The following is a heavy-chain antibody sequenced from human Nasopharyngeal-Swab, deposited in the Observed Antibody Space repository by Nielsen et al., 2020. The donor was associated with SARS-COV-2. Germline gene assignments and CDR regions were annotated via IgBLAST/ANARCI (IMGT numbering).Heavy chain of an antibody. D-gene: IGHD2-2*01. J-gene: IGHJ4*02. Sequence: GESLKISCAVSGFTFSTYAMTWVRQAPGKGLEWVSSVSGTGGTTKYADSVKGRFTISRDNSKKKVYLEMHSLRAEDTAVYYCAKDGLVVVPAAIRLYYYFDYWGQGTLVTVSS. CDR2: VSGTGGTT. V-gene: IGHV3-23*01. CDR1: GFTFSTYA. CDR3: AKDGLVVVPAAIRLYYYFDY.